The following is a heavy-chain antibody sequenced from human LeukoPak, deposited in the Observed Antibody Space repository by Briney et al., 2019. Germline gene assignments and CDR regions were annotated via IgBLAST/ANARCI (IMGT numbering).Heavy chain of an antibody. CDR2: IYYSGST. V-gene: IGHV4-59*01. CDR1: GGSISSYY. J-gene: IGHJ3*02. CDR3: ARVGDYRAFDI. Sequence: NSSETLSLTCTVSGGSISSYYWSWIRQPPGKGLEWIGYIYYSGSTNYNPSLKSRVTISVDTSKNQFSLKLSSVTAADTAVYYCARVGDYRAFDIWGQGTMVTVSS. D-gene: IGHD3-16*01.